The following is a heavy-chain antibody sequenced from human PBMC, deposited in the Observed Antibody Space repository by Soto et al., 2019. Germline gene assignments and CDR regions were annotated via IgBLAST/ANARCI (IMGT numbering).Heavy chain of an antibody. D-gene: IGHD2-8*01. Sequence: EAQLVESGGDLVQPGGSLRLSCAASGFTFSSYWMHWVRQAPGKGLVWVSRINSDGTSTNYADSVKGRFTISRDNATNTLYLQLNSLTAEDTAVYYCVRDMEYCTSGICPRPFNYWGQGTLVTVSP. CDR2: INSDGTST. V-gene: IGHV3-74*01. CDR1: GFTFSSYW. CDR3: VRDMEYCTSGICPRPFNY. J-gene: IGHJ4*02.